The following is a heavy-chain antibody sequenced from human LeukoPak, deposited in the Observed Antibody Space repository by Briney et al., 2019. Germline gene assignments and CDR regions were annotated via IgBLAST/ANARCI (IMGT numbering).Heavy chain of an antibody. CDR1: GYTFTSYD. CDR2: INPNSGGT. CDR3: ARAEIIVGATRGFDY. D-gene: IGHD1-26*01. J-gene: IGHJ4*02. Sequence: ASVKVSCKASGYTFTSYDINWVRQAPGQGLEWMGWINPNSGGTNYAQKFQGRVTMTRDTSISTAYMELSRLRSDDTAVYYCARAEIIVGATRGFDYWGQGTLVTVSS. V-gene: IGHV1-2*02.